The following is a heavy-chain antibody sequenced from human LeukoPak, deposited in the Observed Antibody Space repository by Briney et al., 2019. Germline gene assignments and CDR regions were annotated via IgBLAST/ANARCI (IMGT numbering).Heavy chain of an antibody. J-gene: IGHJ4*02. CDR3: AKGAYDYIEIAYFDY. D-gene: IGHD5-12*01. Sequence: GGSLRLSCVASGFSFDNYAMNWVRQAPGKGLEWVSLIIGSSGSTFYADSVKGRFTISRDKSKSTLYLQMNSLRAEDTAVYYCAKGAYDYIEIAYFDYWGQGSLVTVSS. CDR2: IIGSSGST. CDR1: GFSFDNYA. V-gene: IGHV3-23*01.